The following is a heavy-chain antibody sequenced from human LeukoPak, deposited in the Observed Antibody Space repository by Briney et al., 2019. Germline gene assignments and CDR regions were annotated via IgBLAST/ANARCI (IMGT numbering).Heavy chain of an antibody. J-gene: IGHJ6*02. CDR1: GFTFSSYA. CDR2: ISGSGGST. V-gene: IGHV3-23*01. CDR3: AKDPSPPDLWFGEGGPNGMDV. Sequence: PGGSLRLSCAASGFTFSSYAMSWVRQAPGKGLEWVSAISGSGGSTYYADSVKGRFTISRDNSKNTLYLQMNSLRAEDTAVYYCAKDPSPPDLWFGEGGPNGMDVWGQGTTVTVSS. D-gene: IGHD3-10*01.